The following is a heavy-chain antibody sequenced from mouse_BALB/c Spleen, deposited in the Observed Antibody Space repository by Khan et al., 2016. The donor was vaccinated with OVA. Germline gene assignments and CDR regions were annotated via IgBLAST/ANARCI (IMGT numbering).Heavy chain of an antibody. CDR1: GYSFTGYF. CDR3: TRIYRSGFNY. CDR2: LNPHIGET. V-gene: IGHV1-20*02. J-gene: IGHJ2*01. D-gene: IGHD1-1*01. Sequence: VQLQESGPELVRPAASVKISCKASGYSFTGYFTNWVMQSHGKSLQWIGRLNPHIGETFYNQRLKEKATLTVDESYSTAHMELRSLSSDASAAYSCTRIYRSGFNYWSQGTNLTVSS.